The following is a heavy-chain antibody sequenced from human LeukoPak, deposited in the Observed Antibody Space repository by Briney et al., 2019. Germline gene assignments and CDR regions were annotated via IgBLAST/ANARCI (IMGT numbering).Heavy chain of an antibody. CDR1: GFTFSSYW. CDR3: AKGVNSGSYYYFDY. V-gene: IGHV3-74*01. J-gene: IGHJ4*02. CDR2: INSDGSST. D-gene: IGHD1-26*01. Sequence: GGSLRLSCAASGFTFSSYWMHWVRQAPGKGLVWVSRINSDGSSTSYADSVKGRFTISRDNAKNTLCLQMNSLRVEDTAIYYCAKGVNSGSYYYFDYWGQGTLATVSS.